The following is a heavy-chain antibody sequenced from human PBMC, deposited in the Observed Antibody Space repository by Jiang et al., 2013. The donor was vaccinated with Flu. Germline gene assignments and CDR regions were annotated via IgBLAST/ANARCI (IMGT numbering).Heavy chain of an antibody. CDR2: ISYDGSNK. D-gene: IGHD3-10*01. V-gene: IGHV3-30-3*01. J-gene: IGHJ3*02. CDR3: ARDLDGSGSADAFDI. Sequence: VQLLESGGGVVQPGRSLRLSCAASGFTFSSYAMHWVRQAPGKGLEWVAVISYDGSNKYYADSVKGRFTISRDNSKNTLYLQMNSLRAEDTAVYYCARDLDGSGSADAFDIWGQGTMVTVSS. CDR1: GFTFSSYA.